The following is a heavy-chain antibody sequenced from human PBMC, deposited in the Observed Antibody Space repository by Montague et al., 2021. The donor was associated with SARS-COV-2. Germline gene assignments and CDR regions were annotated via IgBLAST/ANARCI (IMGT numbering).Heavy chain of an antibody. Sequence: SETLSLTCSVSGDSIIRTNWWSWVRQPPGKVLWWIGDIHHSGDTNYNPSFKSRITISVDQSNNQYSLVLNFVTAAETALYYCLRAGGFDNRPPVWGQGVLVIVSS. CDR3: LRAGGFDNRPPV. D-gene: IGHD3-10*01. CDR2: IHHSGDT. V-gene: IGHV4-4*02. J-gene: IGHJ4*02. CDR1: GDSIIRTNW.